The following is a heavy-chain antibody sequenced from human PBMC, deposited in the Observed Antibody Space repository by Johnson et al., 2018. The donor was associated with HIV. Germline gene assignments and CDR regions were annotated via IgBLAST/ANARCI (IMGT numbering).Heavy chain of an antibody. CDR1: EFTFSNYD. Sequence: QVQLVESGGGVVQPGRSLRLSCAASEFTFSNYDMPWVRQAPGKGLEWVAVISYDGSNKYYADSLTGRFPIPRDNSKSTLYLQMNSLRAEDTAVYYCANGPIKYSRSARGGAFEIWGQGTTVIVSS. CDR3: ANGPIKYSRSARGGAFEI. V-gene: IGHV3-30*18. D-gene: IGHD6-6*01. CDR2: ISYDGSNK. J-gene: IGHJ3*02.